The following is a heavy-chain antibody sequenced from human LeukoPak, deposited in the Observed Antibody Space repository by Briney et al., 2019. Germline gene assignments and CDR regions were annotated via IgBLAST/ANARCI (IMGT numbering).Heavy chain of an antibody. J-gene: IGHJ4*02. V-gene: IGHV3-9*01. CDR1: GFTFDDYA. Sequence: GGSLRLSCAASGFTFDDYAMHWVRQAAGKGLEWVSSISWNSGSIGYADSVKGRFTISRDNAKTSLYLQMNSLRAEDTAVYYCASNDYWGQGTLVTVSS. CDR2: ISWNSGSI. CDR3: ASNDY.